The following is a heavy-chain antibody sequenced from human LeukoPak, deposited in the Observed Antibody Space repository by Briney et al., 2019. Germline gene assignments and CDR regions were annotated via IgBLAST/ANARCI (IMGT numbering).Heavy chain of an antibody. Sequence: GGSLRLSCAASGFTFSSYGMNWVRQAPGKGLEWVSSISSSSSYIYYADSVKGRFTISRDNAKNSLYLQMNSLRAEDTAVYYCARDSRQAFDIWGQGTMVTVSS. J-gene: IGHJ3*02. CDR3: ARDSRQAFDI. V-gene: IGHV3-21*01. CDR1: GFTFSSYG. CDR2: ISSSSSYI.